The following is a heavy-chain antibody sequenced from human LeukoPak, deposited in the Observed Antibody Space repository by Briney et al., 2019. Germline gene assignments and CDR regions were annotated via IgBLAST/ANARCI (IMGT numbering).Heavy chain of an antibody. CDR1: GGSIRSSDDY. D-gene: IGHD6-6*01. CDR2: IYYTGSS. Sequence: SETLSLTCSVSGGSIRSSDDYWGFVRQTPGKGLEWMGSIYYTGSSHYNPSLKSRATISVDTSKNQFSLKLSSVTAADTAVYYCARASSVGSSSSFWFDPWGQGTLVTVSS. V-gene: IGHV4-39*07. CDR3: ARASSVGSSSSFWFDP. J-gene: IGHJ5*02.